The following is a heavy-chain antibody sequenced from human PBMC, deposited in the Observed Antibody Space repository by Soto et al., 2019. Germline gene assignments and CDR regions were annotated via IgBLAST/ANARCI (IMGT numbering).Heavy chain of an antibody. CDR3: ARLPKGSLVTA. Sequence: PGGSLRLSCIASGFSFSGYSMNWVRQAPGKGLQWVSYISNSSDKTYYADSVKGRFTVSRDNAKNALFLEMNSLRDDDTATYYCARLPKGSLVTAWGQGTRVTVSS. D-gene: IGHD2-21*02. CDR1: GFSFSGYS. CDR2: ISNSSDKT. V-gene: IGHV3-48*02. J-gene: IGHJ4*02.